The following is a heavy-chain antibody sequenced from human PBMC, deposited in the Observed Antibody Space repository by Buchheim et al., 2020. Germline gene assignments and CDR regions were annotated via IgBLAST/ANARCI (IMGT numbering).Heavy chain of an antibody. J-gene: IGHJ4*02. V-gene: IGHV4-30-4*01. Sequence: QVQLQESGPGLVKPSQTLSLTCTVSGGSISSGDYYWSWIRQPPGNGLEWIGYIYYSVSTYYNPSLKSRVTISVAPFLHQFSLKLSSVTAADTAVYYCARVGGEYYYFDYWGQGTL. CDR1: GGSISSGDYY. CDR3: ARVGGEYYYFDY. CDR2: IYYSVST. D-gene: IGHD2-21*01.